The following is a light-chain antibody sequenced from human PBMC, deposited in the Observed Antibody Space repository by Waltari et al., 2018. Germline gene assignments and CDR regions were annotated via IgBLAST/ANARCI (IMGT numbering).Light chain of an antibody. V-gene: IGKV1-5*03. CDR1: QSMSSW. CDR2: KAS. CDR3: QQYKSYSWT. Sequence: TCRASQSMSSWLAWYQQQPGKAPKLLIYKASSLESGVPSRFRGSGSGTEFTLPISSLQPDDFATYYCQQYKSYSWTFGQGTKVEIK. J-gene: IGKJ1*01.